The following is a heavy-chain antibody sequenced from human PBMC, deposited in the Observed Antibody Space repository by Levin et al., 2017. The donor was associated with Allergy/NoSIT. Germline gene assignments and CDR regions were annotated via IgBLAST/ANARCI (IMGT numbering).Heavy chain of an antibody. CDR3: ARGDDFDF. Sequence: SETLSLTCSVSGGSIRSYYWSWIRQPPGKGLEWIGYIYYTGRTDYNPSLKSRVTISLNTSKNQFSLRLNFVTAADTAVYYCARGDDFDFWGQGTLVTVSS. CDR2: IYYTGRT. CDR1: GGSIRSYY. V-gene: IGHV4-59*01. J-gene: IGHJ4*02. D-gene: IGHD3-16*01.